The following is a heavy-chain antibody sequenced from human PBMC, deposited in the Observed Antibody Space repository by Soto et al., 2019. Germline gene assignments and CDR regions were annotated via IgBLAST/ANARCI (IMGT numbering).Heavy chain of an antibody. CDR1: GFTFSSYA. CDR2: ISGSGGST. Sequence: GGSLRLSCAASGFTFSSYAMSWVRQAPGKGLEWVSAISGSGGSTYYADSVKGRFTISRDNSKNTLYLQMNSLRAEDTAVYYCAKHQSPFDLFGPDWFDPWGQGTLVTVSS. CDR3: AKHQSPFDLFGPDWFDP. D-gene: IGHD3-16*01. J-gene: IGHJ5*02. V-gene: IGHV3-23*01.